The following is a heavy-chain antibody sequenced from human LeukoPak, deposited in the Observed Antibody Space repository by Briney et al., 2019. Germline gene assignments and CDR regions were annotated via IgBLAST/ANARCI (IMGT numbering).Heavy chain of an antibody. J-gene: IGHJ4*02. D-gene: IGHD3-16*01. CDR1: GGSLSGYY. Sequence: SETLSLTCTVSGGSLSGYYWSWIRQPPGKGLEWIGYIFSSGSSNFNTSLKSRVTIPVDTSRKQFSLRLSSVTAADTAVYSCARRSKLGYYFDSWGQGILVTVSS. CDR3: ARRSKLGYYFDS. CDR2: IFSSGSS. V-gene: IGHV4-59*08.